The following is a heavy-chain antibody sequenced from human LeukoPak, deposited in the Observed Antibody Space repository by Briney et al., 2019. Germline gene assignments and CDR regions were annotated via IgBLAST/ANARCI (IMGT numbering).Heavy chain of an antibody. V-gene: IGHV1-2*02. D-gene: IGHD2-15*01. CDR2: INPNSGGT. CDR3: ARDPYCSGGSCYHYFDY. J-gene: IGHJ4*02. Sequence: ASVKVSCKASGYTFTGYYMHWVRQAPGQGLERMGWINPNSGGTNYAQKFQGRVTMTRDTSISTAYMELSRLRSDDTAVYYCARDPYCSGGSCYHYFDYWGQGTLVTVSS. CDR1: GYTFTGYY.